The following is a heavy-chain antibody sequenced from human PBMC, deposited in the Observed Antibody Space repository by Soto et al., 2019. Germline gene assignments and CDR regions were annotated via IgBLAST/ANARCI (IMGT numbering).Heavy chain of an antibody. CDR3: TGCSCCLHTD. D-gene: IGHD6-19*01. CDR1: GFSSSPFW. V-gene: IGHV3-7*01. Sequence: EVQLVESGGGLVQPGGSLRLSCADSGFSSSPFWMTWVRQAPGKGLEWVARIKQDGSDELYVDSVKGRFTISRDNAKNSVYLRMDSPRVEDTAVYYCTGCSCCLHTDWGQGTLVTVSS. J-gene: IGHJ4*02. CDR2: IKQDGSDE.